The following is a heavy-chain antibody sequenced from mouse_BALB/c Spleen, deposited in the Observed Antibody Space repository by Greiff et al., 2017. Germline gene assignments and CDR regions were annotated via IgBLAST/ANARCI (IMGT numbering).Heavy chain of an antibody. CDR1: GFSLTGYG. V-gene: IGHV2-6-7*01. D-gene: IGHD1-2*01. CDR2: IWGDGSK. CDR3: ARDGDYGLDY. Sequence: QVQLMESGPGLVAPSQSLSITCTASGFSLTGYGVNWVRQPPGKGLEWLGMIWGDGSKDYNSALTSRLSISKDNSKSQVILKMNSLQTGDTARYYCARDGDYGLDYWGQGTTLTVSS. J-gene: IGHJ2*01.